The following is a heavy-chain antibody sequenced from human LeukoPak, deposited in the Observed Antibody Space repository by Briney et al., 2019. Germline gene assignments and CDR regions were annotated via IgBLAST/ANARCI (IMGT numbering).Heavy chain of an antibody. Sequence: GRSLRLSCAASGFTFDDYAMHWVRQAPGRGLEWVAGIFWNSDSIGYADSVRGRFTISRDNAKNSLYLQMSSLIDEDTALYYCVKDFGQTTAAIAYWGQGTLVTVSS. CDR3: VKDFGQTTAAIAY. CDR1: GFTFDDYA. J-gene: IGHJ4*02. CDR2: IFWNSDSI. V-gene: IGHV3-9*01. D-gene: IGHD2-2*01.